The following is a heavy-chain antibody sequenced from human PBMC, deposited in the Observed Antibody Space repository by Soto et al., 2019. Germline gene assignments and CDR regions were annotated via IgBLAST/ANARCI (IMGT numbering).Heavy chain of an antibody. V-gene: IGHV4-59*01. D-gene: IGHD4-4*01. CDR3: ARGRDDYNGWYVDL. CDR1: GVTIITYY. CDR2: LYYGGST. Sequence: SETLSLTCAVSGVTIITYYWNWIRQPPGKGLEWIGYLYYGGSTNYNPSLESRVTISLDTSKNQISLKLSSVTAADTAVYYCARGRDDYNGWYVDLWGRGSLVTVSS. J-gene: IGHJ2*01.